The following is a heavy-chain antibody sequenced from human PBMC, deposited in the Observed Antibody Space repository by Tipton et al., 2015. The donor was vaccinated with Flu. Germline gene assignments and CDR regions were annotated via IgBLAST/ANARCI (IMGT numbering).Heavy chain of an antibody. V-gene: IGHV4-59*08. Sequence: TLSLTCTVSGGSISSYYWSWIRQPPGKGLEWIGYIYYSGSTNYNPSLKSRVTTSVDTSKNQFSLNLSSVTAADTAVYYCAGDAAAHYGMDVWGQGTTVTVSS. CDR3: AGDAAAHYGMDV. CDR1: GGSISSYY. J-gene: IGHJ6*02. D-gene: IGHD6-13*01. CDR2: IYYSGST.